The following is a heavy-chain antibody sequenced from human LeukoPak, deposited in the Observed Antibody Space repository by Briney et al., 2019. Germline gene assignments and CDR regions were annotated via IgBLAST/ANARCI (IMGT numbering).Heavy chain of an antibody. Sequence: PGGSLRLSCAASGFTFSSYSMNWVRQAPGKGLERVSYISSSSTIYYADSVKGRFTISRDNAKNSLYLQMNSLRAEDTAVYYCARDRRYYYYMDVWGKGTTVTVSS. J-gene: IGHJ6*03. CDR2: ISSSSTI. CDR3: ARDRRYYYYMDV. V-gene: IGHV3-48*04. CDR1: GFTFSSYS.